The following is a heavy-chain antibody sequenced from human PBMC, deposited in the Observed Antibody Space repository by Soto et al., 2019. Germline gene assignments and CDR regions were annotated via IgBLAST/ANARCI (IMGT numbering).Heavy chain of an antibody. CDR2: IYYSGST. CDR1: GGSISSYS. CDR3: ARDIVVVPAAMNWFDP. D-gene: IGHD2-2*01. Sequence: SETLSLTCTLSGGSISSYSWSLNRQPPGKGLEWIGYIYYSGSTNYNPSLKSRVTISVDKSKNQFSLKLSSVTAADTAVYYCARDIVVVPAAMNWFDPWGQGTLVTVSS. V-gene: IGHV4-59*12. J-gene: IGHJ5*02.